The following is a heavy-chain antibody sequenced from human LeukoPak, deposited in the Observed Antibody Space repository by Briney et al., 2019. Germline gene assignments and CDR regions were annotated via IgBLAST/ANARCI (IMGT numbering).Heavy chain of an antibody. CDR1: GFTFDDYT. D-gene: IGHD5-18*01. CDR3: AKDIYLRGSYGYADV. J-gene: IGHJ6*04. CDR2: ISWDGGST. Sequence: GGSLRLSCAASGFTFDDYTMHWVRQAPGKGLEWVSLISWDGGSTYYADSVKGRFTISRGNSKNSLYPQMNSLRTEDTALYYCAKDIYLRGSYGYADVWGKGTTVTISS. V-gene: IGHV3-43*01.